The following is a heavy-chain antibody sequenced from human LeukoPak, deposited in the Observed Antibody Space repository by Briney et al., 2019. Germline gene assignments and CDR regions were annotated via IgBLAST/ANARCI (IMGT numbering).Heavy chain of an antibody. V-gene: IGHV3-30*18. J-gene: IGHJ4*02. CDR2: ISYDGSNK. CDR1: GFTFSNYA. D-gene: IGHD6-13*01. Sequence: GSLRLSCAASGFTFSNYAMHWVRQAPGKGLEWVAVISYDGSNKYYADSVKGRFTISRDNSKNTLYLQMNSLRPEDTAVYYCAKDLAAAGCVYWGQGTLVTVSS. CDR3: AKDLAAAGCVY.